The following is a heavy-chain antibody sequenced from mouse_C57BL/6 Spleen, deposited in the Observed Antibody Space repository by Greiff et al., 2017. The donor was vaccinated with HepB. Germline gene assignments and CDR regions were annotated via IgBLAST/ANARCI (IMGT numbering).Heavy chain of an antibody. Sequence: QVQLQQPGTELVKPGASVKLSCKASGYTFTSYWMHWVKQRPGQGLEWIGNINPSNGGTNYNEKFKSKATLTVDKSSSTAYMQLSSLTSEDSAVYYCASFPSIYYYGSSSYHFDYWGQGTTLTVSS. CDR2: INPSNGGT. V-gene: IGHV1-53*01. CDR3: ASFPSIYYYGSSSYHFDY. CDR1: GYTFTSYW. D-gene: IGHD1-1*01. J-gene: IGHJ2*01.